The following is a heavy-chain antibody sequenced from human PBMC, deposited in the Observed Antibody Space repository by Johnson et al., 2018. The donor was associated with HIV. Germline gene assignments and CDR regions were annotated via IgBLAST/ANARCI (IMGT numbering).Heavy chain of an antibody. CDR1: GFTFSAYE. D-gene: IGHD1-26*01. CDR3: ARGGSSRNPAFDI. J-gene: IGHJ3*02. CDR2: IDTTGDT. V-gene: IGHV3-13*01. Sequence: VQLVESGGGSLQPGGSLRLSCAASGFTFSAYEMHWVRQSTGKGLAWVSSIDTTGDTYYPDSVKGRFTISRDNAKNSLYLQMNSLRAEDTAVYYCARGGSSRNPAFDIWGQGTMVTVSS.